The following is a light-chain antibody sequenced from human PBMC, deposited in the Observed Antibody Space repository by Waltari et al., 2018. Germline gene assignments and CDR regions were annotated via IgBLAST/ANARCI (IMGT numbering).Light chain of an antibody. Sequence: EIVMTQSPASLSVSPGERATLSCRASQSVSSNFAWYQQKPGQAPSLLILAASTRATGIPARFSGGGSGTEFTLTISSLQSEDFAVYYCQQYNNWPPSITFGQGTRLEIK. CDR3: QQYNNWPPSIT. V-gene: IGKV3-15*01. CDR2: AAS. CDR1: QSVSSN. J-gene: IGKJ5*01.